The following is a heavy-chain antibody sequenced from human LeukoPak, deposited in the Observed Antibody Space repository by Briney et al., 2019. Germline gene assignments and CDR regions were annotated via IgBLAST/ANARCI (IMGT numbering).Heavy chain of an antibody. D-gene: IGHD6-13*01. J-gene: IGHJ4*02. Sequence: GASVKVSCKASGYTFTVYYIYWVRQTPGQGLEWMGWINPNSGGTNYAQKLQGRVTMTTDTSTSTAYMELRSLRSDDTAVYYCARVGYSSSWYAGDTGKFDYWGQGTLVTVSS. CDR1: GYTFTVYY. CDR2: INPNSGGT. V-gene: IGHV1-2*02. CDR3: ARVGYSSSWYAGDTGKFDY.